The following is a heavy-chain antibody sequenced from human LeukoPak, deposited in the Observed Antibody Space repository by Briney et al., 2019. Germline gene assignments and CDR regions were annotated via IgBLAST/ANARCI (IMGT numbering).Heavy chain of an antibody. CDR3: ARDRIAALYYFDY. CDR2: INAGNGNT. V-gene: IGHV1-3*01. J-gene: IGHJ4*02. D-gene: IGHD6-25*01. Sequence: GASVTVSCTASGYTFTSYAMHWVRQAPGQRLEWMGWINAGNGNTKYSQKFQGRVTITKDTSASTAYMELSSLSSEDTAVYYCARDRIAALYYFDYWGQGTLVTVSS. CDR1: GYTFTSYA.